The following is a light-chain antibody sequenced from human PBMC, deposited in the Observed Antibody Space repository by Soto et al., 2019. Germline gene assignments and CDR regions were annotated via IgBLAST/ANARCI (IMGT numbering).Light chain of an antibody. Sequence: QSALTQPPSASGSPGQSVTISCTGTSSDVGGYNFVSWYQQHPGKAPKLMIYEVTKRPSGVPSRFSGSKSGNTASLTVSGLQADDEADYYCSSYAGSSNLGVFGGGTKLTVL. J-gene: IGLJ3*02. CDR3: SSYAGSSNLGV. CDR2: EVT. CDR1: SSDVGGYNF. V-gene: IGLV2-8*01.